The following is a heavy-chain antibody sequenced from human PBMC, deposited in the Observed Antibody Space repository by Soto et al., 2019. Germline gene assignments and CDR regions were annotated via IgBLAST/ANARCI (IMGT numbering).Heavy chain of an antibody. J-gene: IGHJ3*01. CDR3: AXXXXXXXXXXXXX. V-gene: IGHV4-59*08. CDR2: IYYSGST. CDR1: SDSISSYY. Sequence: PSETLSLTCTVSSDSISSYYWSWIRQPPGKGLEWIGYIYYSGSTNYNPSLKSRVTISVDTSKNQFSLKLSSVTAADTAVYYCAXXXXXXXXXXXXXXGQGTMVTVSS.